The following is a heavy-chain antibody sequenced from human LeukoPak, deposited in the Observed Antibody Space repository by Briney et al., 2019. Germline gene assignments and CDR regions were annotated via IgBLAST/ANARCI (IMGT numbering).Heavy chain of an antibody. CDR3: ARLTTVTEAYYYYYMDV. D-gene: IGHD4-17*01. Sequence: PGESLKISCKDSGYSFTSHWIARVRQMPGKGLEWMGIIYPGDSDTRYSPSFQGQVTISADKSISTAYLQWSSLKASDTAMYYCARLTTVTEAYYYYYMDVWGKGTTVTVSS. CDR1: GYSFTSHW. V-gene: IGHV5-51*01. CDR2: IYPGDSDT. J-gene: IGHJ6*03.